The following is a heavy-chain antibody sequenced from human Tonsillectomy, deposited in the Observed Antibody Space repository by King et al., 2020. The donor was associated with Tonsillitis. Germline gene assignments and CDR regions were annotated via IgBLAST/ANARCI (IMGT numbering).Heavy chain of an antibody. V-gene: IGHV4-31*01. CDR2: IYNTGTT. J-gene: IGHJ4*02. CDR3: ARGNEDYYGSGSFDY. Sequence: VQLQESGTGLVKPSQTLSLTCTVSGGSISSGGYYWAWIRQYPGKGLEWIGCIYNTGTTSYNPSLKSLVTISVDMSKNQFSLNLNSVTAADTAVYYCARGNEDYYGSGSFDYWGQGTLVTVSS. D-gene: IGHD3-10*01. CDR1: GGSISSGGYY.